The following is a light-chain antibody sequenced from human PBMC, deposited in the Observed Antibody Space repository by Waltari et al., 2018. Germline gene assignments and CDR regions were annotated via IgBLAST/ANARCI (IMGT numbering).Light chain of an antibody. CDR2: WAS. Sequence: DIVMTQSPDSLTVSLGDRSTVNCKSSQSVLSSSNNKNFLAWYQQKPGPPPKLLIYWASTRGSGVPDRFSGSGSGTYFTLTISSLQAEDVAVYYCQQYYITPPTFGQGTKVEIK. CDR1: QSVLSSSNNKNF. V-gene: IGKV4-1*01. CDR3: QQYYITPPT. J-gene: IGKJ1*01.